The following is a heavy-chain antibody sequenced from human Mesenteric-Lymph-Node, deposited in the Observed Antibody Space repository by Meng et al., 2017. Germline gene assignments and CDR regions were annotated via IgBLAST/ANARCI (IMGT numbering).Heavy chain of an antibody. J-gene: IGHJ4*02. D-gene: IGHD2-2*01. CDR2: IYHSGST. CDR3: AMLGYCSSTSCRNY. V-gene: IGHV4-4*02. Sequence: GQRQGAGPGLVKPSGTLSLPCAVSGGSISSSNWWSWVRQPPGKGLEWIGEIYHSGSTNYNPSLKSRVTISVDKSKNQFSLKLSSVTAADTAVYYCAMLGYCSSTSCRNYWGQGTLVTVSS. CDR1: GGSISSSNW.